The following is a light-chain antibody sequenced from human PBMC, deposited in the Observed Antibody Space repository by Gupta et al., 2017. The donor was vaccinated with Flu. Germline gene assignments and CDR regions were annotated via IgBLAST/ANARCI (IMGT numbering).Light chain of an antibody. CDR1: ESIALH. CDR3: QQSYATPRT. CDR2: STS. Sequence: PSALSATVGDRSANTFRASESIALHVNWYQQKPGKAPHLLIHSTSACHTGVPARFNGSGAWSEFTLTINSLQPEDLATYYCQQSYATPRTFGQGTKVEIK. V-gene: IGKV1-39*01. J-gene: IGKJ1*01.